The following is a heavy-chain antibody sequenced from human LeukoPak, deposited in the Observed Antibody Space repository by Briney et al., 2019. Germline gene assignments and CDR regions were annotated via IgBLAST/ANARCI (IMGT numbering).Heavy chain of an antibody. V-gene: IGHV3-21*01. Sequence: PGGSLRLSCAASGFTFSSYSMNWVRQAPGKGLEWVSSISSSSSYIYYADSVKGRFTISRDNAKNSLYLQMNSLRAEDTAVYYCARDSDILTGYSADFDYWGQGTLVTVSS. J-gene: IGHJ4*02. CDR2: ISSSSSYI. CDR3: ARDSDILTGYSADFDY. D-gene: IGHD3-9*01. CDR1: GFTFSSYS.